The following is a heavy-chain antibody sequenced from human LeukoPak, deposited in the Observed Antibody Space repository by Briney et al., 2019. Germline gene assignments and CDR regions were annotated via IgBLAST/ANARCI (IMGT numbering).Heavy chain of an antibody. V-gene: IGHV1-8*03. CDR1: GYTFTGYY. D-gene: IGHD4-23*01. CDR2: MNPNSGNT. J-gene: IGHJ3*02. CDR3: ARGGYGGIGNDAFDI. Sequence: ASVKVSCKASGYTFTGYYMHWVRQAPGQGLEWMGWMNPNSGNTGYAQKFQGRVTITRNTSISTAYMELSSLRSEDTAVYYCARGGYGGIGNDAFDIWGQGTMVTVSS.